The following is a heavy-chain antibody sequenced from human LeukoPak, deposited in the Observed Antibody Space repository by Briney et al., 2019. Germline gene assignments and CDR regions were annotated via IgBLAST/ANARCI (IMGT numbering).Heavy chain of an antibody. CDR2: INHSGST. Sequence: SETLSLTCAVYGGSFSGYYWSWIRQPPGKGLEWIGEINHSGSTNYNPSLKSRVTISVDTSKNQFSLNLNSVTAADTAVYYCARGTVGYCSTSCYPYYFDYWGQGTLVTVSS. CDR3: ARGTVGYCSTSCYPYYFDY. V-gene: IGHV4-34*01. CDR1: GGSFSGYY. J-gene: IGHJ4*02. D-gene: IGHD2-2*01.